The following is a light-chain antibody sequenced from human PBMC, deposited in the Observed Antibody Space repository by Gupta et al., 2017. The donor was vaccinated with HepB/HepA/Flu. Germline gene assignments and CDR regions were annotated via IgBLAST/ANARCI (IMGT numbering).Light chain of an antibody. V-gene: IGLV4-60*03. CDR3: ETWDSNIRV. J-gene: IGLJ2*01. CDR1: SGYSHYS. Sequence: QLMVTQSSFAYASLGSSVKLTCTLSSGYSHYSIGWHQQQPGKAPRFLMKVESSGRYNKGSGIPDRFSGSSSGAARYLTISNLQSEDEADYYCETWDSNIRVFGGGTKLTVL. CDR2: VESSGRY.